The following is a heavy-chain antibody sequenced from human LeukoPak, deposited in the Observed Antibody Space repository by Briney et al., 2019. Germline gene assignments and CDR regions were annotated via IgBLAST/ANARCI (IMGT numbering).Heavy chain of an antibody. D-gene: IGHD3-22*01. V-gene: IGHV1-69*05. CDR1: GGTFSSYA. CDR3: ARSVCDSSGYYPYYYYYYMDV. CDR2: IIPIFGTA. Sequence: GASVKVSCKASGGTFSSYAISWVRQAPGQGLEWMGGIIPIFGTANYAQKFQGRVTITTDESTSTAYMELSSLRSEDTAVYYCARSVCDSSGYYPYYYYYYMDVWGKGTTVTVSS. J-gene: IGHJ6*03.